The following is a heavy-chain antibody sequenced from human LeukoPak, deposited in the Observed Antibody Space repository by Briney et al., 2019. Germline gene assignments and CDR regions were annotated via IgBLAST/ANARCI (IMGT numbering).Heavy chain of an antibody. J-gene: IGHJ5*02. Sequence: SETLSLTCTVSGGSISSGSYYWSWIRQPAGKGLEWIGRIYTSGSTNYNPSLKSRVTISVDTSKNQFSLKLSSVTAADTAVYYCARDGGSWNWFDPWGQGTLVTVSS. CDR3: ARDGGSWNWFDP. V-gene: IGHV4-61*02. CDR2: IYTSGST. CDR1: GGSISSGSYY.